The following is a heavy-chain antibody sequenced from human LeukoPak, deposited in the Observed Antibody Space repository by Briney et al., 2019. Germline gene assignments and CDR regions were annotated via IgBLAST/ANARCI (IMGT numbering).Heavy chain of an antibody. Sequence: GGSLRLSCAASGFTFNSYAMSWVRQAPGKGLEWVSTISGSGGSTYYADSVKGRFTLSRDNSKNTLYLQMNSLRAEDTAIYYCAKGVRMVRGAVDAFDIWGQGTTVTVSS. V-gene: IGHV3-23*01. CDR3: AKGVRMVRGAVDAFDI. CDR2: ISGSGGST. CDR1: GFTFNSYA. J-gene: IGHJ3*02. D-gene: IGHD3-10*01.